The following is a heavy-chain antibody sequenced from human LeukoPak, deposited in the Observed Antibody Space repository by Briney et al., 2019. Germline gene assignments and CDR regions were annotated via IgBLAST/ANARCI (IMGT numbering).Heavy chain of an antibody. CDR3: ATQRDSVMYMDV. V-gene: IGHV3-23*01. CDR2: ISGSGGST. J-gene: IGHJ6*03. D-gene: IGHD6-25*01. CDR1: GFTFSSYA. Sequence: GGSLRLSCAASGFTFSSYAMTSVRQAPGKGLERVSAISGSGGSTYYADSVKGRFTIARDNSKNTLYLQMNSLTAKDTAVHYCATQRDSVMYMDVWGKGTTVTVSS.